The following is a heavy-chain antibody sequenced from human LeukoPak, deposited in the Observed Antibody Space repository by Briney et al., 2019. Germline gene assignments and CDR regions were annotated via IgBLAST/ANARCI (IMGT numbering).Heavy chain of an antibody. CDR3: AKEWDYDSSLDAFDI. D-gene: IGHD3-22*01. CDR1: GFTFSSYA. CDR2: ISGSGGST. J-gene: IGHJ3*02. Sequence: GGSLRLSCAASGFTFSSYAMSWVRQAPGKGLEWFSAISGSGGSTYYADSVKVRVTISRDNSKNTLYLQMNSLRAEDTAVYYCAKEWDYDSSLDAFDIWCQGTMVTASS. V-gene: IGHV3-23*01.